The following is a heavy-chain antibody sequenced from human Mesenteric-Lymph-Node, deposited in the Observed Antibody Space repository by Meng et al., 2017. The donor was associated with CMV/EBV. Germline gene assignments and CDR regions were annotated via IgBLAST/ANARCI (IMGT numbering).Heavy chain of an antibody. D-gene: IGHD3-16*01. CDR2: ISGSGGST. CDR3: AKGSPFGD. CDR1: GFTFSSYA. V-gene: IGHV3-23*01. J-gene: IGHJ4*02. Sequence: GESLKISCAASGFTFSSYAMSWVRQAPGKGLEWVSAISGSGGSTYYADSVKGRFTVSRDNSKNTLYLQMDSLRAEDTAVYYCAKGSPFGDWGQGTLVTVSS.